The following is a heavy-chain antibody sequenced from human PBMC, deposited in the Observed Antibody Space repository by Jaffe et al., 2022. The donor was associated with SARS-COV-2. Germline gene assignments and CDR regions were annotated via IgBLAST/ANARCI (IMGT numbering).Heavy chain of an antibody. V-gene: IGHV4-39*01. CDR1: GGSISSSSYY. CDR3: ARDTSGSYFDY. CDR2: IYYSGST. J-gene: IGHJ4*02. D-gene: IGHD3-10*01. Sequence: QLQLQESGPGLVKPSETLSLTCTVSGGSISSSSYYWGWIRQPPGKGLEWIGSIYYSGSTYYNPSLKSRVTISVDTSKNQFSLKLSSVTAADTAVYYCARDTSGSYFDYWGQGTLVTVSS.